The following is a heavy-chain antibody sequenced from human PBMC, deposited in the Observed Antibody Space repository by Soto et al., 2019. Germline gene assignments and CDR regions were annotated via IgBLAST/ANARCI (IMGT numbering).Heavy chain of an antibody. Sequence: GGSLRLSCAASGFTFSSYAMSWVRQPPGKGLEWVSAISGSGATTYYADSVKGRFTISRGNSKNTLYLQMNSLRVDDTAVYYCAKDMRFDPWGQGTLVTV. D-gene: IGHD2-2*01. CDR2: ISGSGATT. V-gene: IGHV3-23*01. CDR3: AKDMRFDP. J-gene: IGHJ5*02. CDR1: GFTFSSYA.